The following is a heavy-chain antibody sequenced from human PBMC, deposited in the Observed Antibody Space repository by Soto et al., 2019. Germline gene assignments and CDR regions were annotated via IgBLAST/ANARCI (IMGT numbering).Heavy chain of an antibody. CDR2: IYYSGST. V-gene: IGHV4-39*01. J-gene: IGHJ4*02. CDR3: ARTPPLEPVHFDY. D-gene: IGHD2-15*01. CDR1: GGSISSSSYY. Sequence: SETLSLTCTVSGGSISSSSYYWGWIRQPPGKGLEWIGSIYYSGSTYYNPSLKSRVTISVDTSKNQFSLKLSSVTAADTAVYYCARTPPLEPVHFDYWGQGTLVTVSS.